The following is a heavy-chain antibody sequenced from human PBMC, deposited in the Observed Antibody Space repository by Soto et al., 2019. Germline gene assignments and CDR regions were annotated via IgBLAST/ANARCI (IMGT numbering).Heavy chain of an antibody. CDR3: AKDIEPPGLFFDY. CDR1: GFTFSIYA. D-gene: IGHD6-13*01. Sequence: PGGSLRLSCAASGFTFSIYAMIWVRQAPVNGLQFVSGISATIDATYYASSVKGRFTISRYNSKNTLYLQMNSLRAEDTALYYCAKDIEPPGLFFDYWGQGTMVTVSS. V-gene: IGHV3-23*01. CDR2: ISATIDAT. J-gene: IGHJ4*01.